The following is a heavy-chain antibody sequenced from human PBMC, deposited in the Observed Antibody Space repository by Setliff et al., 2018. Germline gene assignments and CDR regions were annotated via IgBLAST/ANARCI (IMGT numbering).Heavy chain of an antibody. J-gene: IGHJ4*02. V-gene: IGHV3-23*01. D-gene: IGHD6-19*01. CDR1: GFTFSSYA. Sequence: GGSLRLSCAASGFTFSSYAMSWVRQAPGKGLEWVSAISGSGGSTYYADSVKGRFTISRDNSNNTVFLEMSSLRVEDTALYYCTKGRAQWLAFDYWGQGTLVTVSS. CDR2: ISGSGGST. CDR3: TKGRAQWLAFDY.